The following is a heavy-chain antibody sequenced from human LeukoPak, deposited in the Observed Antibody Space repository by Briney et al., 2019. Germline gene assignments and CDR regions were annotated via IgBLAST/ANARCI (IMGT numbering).Heavy chain of an antibody. J-gene: IGHJ4*02. CDR1: GFIFGGYG. Sequence: GGSLRLSCAASGFIFGGYGMHWVRQAPGKGLEWVAVIWFDGSKKFYVDSVKGRFIISRDNARSMLFLEMNSLRAEDTAVYYCAKGNPSVKSHSFDHWGRGTLVTVSS. V-gene: IGHV3-33*06. CDR2: IWFDGSKK. D-gene: IGHD1-14*01. CDR3: AKGNPSVKSHSFDH.